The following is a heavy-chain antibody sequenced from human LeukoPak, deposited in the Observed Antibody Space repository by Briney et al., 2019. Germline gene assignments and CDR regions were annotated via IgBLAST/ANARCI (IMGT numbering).Heavy chain of an antibody. CDR1: GYTFTSYA. CDR2: INAGNGNT. CDR3: ARDSGSCTSCPDPWFDP. J-gene: IGHJ5*02. D-gene: IGHD2-2*01. Sequence: ASVKVSCKASGYTFTSYAMHWVRQAPGQRLEWMGWINAGNGNTKYSQKFQGRVTITRDTSASTAYMGLSSLRSEDTAVYYCARDSGSCTSCPDPWFDPWGQGTLVTVSS. V-gene: IGHV1-3*01.